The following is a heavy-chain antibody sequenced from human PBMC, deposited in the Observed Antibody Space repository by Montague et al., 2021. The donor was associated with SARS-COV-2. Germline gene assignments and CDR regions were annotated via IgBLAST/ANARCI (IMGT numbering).Heavy chain of an antibody. J-gene: IGHJ3*02. CDR2: INHSGST. D-gene: IGHD5-18*01. CDR1: GGSFSGYY. CDR3: AREGGRIQLWIRGDDAFNI. V-gene: IGHV4-34*09. Sequence: TLSLTCAVYGGSFSGYYWSWIRQPPGKGLEWIGEINHSGSTFYNPSLKSRITISVDTSKNQFSLKLSSVTAVDTAVYYCAREGGRIQLWIRGDDAFNIWGQGTLVTVSS.